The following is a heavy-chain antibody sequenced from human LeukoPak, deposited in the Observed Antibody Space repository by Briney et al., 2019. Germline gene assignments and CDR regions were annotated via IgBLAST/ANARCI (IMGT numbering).Heavy chain of an antibody. CDR2: IKQDGSEK. V-gene: IGHV3-7*01. CDR1: GFTFSSYW. D-gene: IGHD3-9*01. CDR3: ARDHDILTGYWGTHGAFDI. Sequence: GGSLRLSCAASGFTFSSYWMSWVRQAPGKGLEWVANIKQDGSEKYYVDSVKGQFTISRDNAKNSVYLEMNILRVEDTAVYYCARDHDILTGYWGTHGAFDIWGQGTMVTVSS. J-gene: IGHJ3*02.